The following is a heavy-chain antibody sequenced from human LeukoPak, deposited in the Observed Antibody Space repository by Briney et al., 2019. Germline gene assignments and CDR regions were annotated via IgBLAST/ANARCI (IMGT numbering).Heavy chain of an antibody. J-gene: IGHJ4*02. V-gene: IGHV4-34*01. CDR3: ATIVGAPQHFDS. D-gene: IGHD1-26*01. CDR1: GGSFIDYY. Sequence: PSETLSLTCAVYGGSFIDYYWSWIRQPPGKGLEWIGEINHSGSTNYNPSLKSRVTTSVDKSKNQFSLKVSSVTAADTAVYYCATIVGAPQHFDSWGQGTLVTVSS. CDR2: INHSGST.